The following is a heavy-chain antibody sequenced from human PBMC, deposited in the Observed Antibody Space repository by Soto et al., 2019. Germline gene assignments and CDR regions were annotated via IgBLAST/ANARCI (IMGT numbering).Heavy chain of an antibody. Sequence: QVQLVQSGAEVKKPGASVKVSCTTYGYTFSDYFLHWVRQAPGQGPEWMGFINPKSGGTEYSQKFQGRVPMTRDTSSSTVYMDLSGLTSDDTAIYYCARDSGIPGRYWYFGLWGRGTLVTVSS. V-gene: IGHV1-2*02. CDR2: INPKSGGT. CDR1: GYTFSDYF. CDR3: ARDSGIPGRYWYFGL. J-gene: IGHJ2*01. D-gene: IGHD2-21*01.